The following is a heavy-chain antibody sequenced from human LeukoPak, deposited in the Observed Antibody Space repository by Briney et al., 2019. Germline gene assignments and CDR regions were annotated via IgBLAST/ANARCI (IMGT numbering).Heavy chain of an antibody. CDR2: IYYNGTT. V-gene: IGHV4-59*01. J-gene: IGHJ5*02. CDR1: GGSIKYYY. D-gene: IGHD6-13*01. Sequence: SETLSLTCSVSGGSIKYYYWTWIRQSPGEGLEWTGHIYYNGTTRYKPSLKSRVTISLDMSKKQISLKLNSLTAADTAVYYCARDGASSSWPHWFDPWGQGTLVTVSS. CDR3: ARDGASSSWPHWFDP.